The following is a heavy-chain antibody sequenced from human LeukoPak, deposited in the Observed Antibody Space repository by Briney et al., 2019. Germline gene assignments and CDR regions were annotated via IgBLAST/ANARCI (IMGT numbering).Heavy chain of an antibody. V-gene: IGHV3-30*18. CDR1: GFTFNTYS. CDR3: AKDQAPYSSGWSHFDY. D-gene: IGHD6-19*01. CDR2: ISYDGSNK. Sequence: GSLRLSCAASGFTFNTYSMNWVRQAPGKGLEWVAVISYDGSNKYYADSVKGRFTISRDNSKNTLYLQMNSLRAEDTAVYYCAKDQAPYSSGWSHFDYWGQGTLVTVSS. J-gene: IGHJ4*02.